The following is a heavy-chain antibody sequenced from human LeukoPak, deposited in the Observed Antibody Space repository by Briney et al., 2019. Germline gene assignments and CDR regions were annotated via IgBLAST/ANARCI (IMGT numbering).Heavy chain of an antibody. V-gene: IGHV1-18*01. D-gene: IGHD2-8*02. CDR1: GYTFTGYG. CDR3: ARGDPTSTAL. Sequence: ASVKVSCKASGYTFTGYGMSWVRQVPGQGLEWMGWISAFSGNPNYAQKVNGRVTMTGDTSTSTAYMELRRLTSNDTGVYFCARGDPTSTALWGRGTLVIVSP. CDR2: ISAFSGNP. J-gene: IGHJ4*02.